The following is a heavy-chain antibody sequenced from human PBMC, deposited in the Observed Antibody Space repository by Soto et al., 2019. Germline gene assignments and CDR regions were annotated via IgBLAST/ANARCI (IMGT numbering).Heavy chain of an antibody. Sequence: GGSLRLSCAASGFTFSSYAMSWVRQAPGKGLEWVSAISGSGGSTYYADSVKGRFTISRDNSKNTLYLQMNSLRAEDTAVYYCAKVRGDILTGQYYFDYWGQGTLVTVSS. CDR2: ISGSGGST. CDR3: AKVRGDILTGQYYFDY. V-gene: IGHV3-23*01. D-gene: IGHD3-9*01. CDR1: GFTFSSYA. J-gene: IGHJ4*02.